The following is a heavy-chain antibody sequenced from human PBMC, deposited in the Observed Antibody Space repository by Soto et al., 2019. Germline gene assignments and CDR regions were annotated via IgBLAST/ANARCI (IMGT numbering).Heavy chain of an antibody. CDR1: GDSVSSGRYY. CDR3: GSPHRPRDVDH. D-gene: IGHD6-13*01. V-gene: IGHV4-61*03. Sequence: QVPLQESGPGLVKPSETLSLTCTVSGDSVSSGRYYRVWIRQPPGKGLEWIGCMYFGGGTSYNPSLTSRVSISADESRHPFPLRLSSVTAADTAVYYCGSPHRPRDVDHGGQGTVVSASS. J-gene: IGHJ4*02. CDR2: MYFGGGT.